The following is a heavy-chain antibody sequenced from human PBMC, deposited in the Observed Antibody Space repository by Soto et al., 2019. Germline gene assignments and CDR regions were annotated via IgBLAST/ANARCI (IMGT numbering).Heavy chain of an antibody. J-gene: IGHJ4*02. CDR3: ASGATSYYYDRSGSDYYFDY. D-gene: IGHD3-22*01. CDR2: IWYDGSNK. CDR1: GFTFSSYG. V-gene: IGHV3-33*01. Sequence: QVQLVESGGGVVQPGRSLRLSCAASGFTFSSYGMHWVRQAPGKGLEWVAVIWYDGSNKYYADSVKGRFTISRDNSKNTLYLQMNSLRAEDTAVYYCASGATSYYYDRSGSDYYFDYWGQGTLVTVSS.